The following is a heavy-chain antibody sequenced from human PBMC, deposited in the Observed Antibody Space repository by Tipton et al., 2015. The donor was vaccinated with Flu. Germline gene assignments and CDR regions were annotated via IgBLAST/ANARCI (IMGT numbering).Heavy chain of an antibody. V-gene: IGHV3-7*03. CDR1: GFIFDEFW. CDR3: VRAVGGAAAL. CDR2: IKQDGSET. D-gene: IGHD6-13*01. J-gene: IGHJ3*01. Sequence: SLRLSCAASGFIFDEFWMSWLRQAPGKGLEWVANIKQDGSETDYVDSVKGRFSISRDNAKNSVYLEMNSLRGEDTALYYCVRAVGGAAALWGQGTMVTVSS.